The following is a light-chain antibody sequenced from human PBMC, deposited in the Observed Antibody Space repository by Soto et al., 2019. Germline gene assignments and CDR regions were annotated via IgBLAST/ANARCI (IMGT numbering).Light chain of an antibody. V-gene: IGLV2-18*01. CDR1: SSDVGSYNR. Sequence: QSALTQPPSVSGSPGQSVTISCTGTSSDVGSYNRISWYQQPPGTAPKLIMYEVSNRPSGVPDRFSGSKSDSTASLTISGLQAEDEADYYCSLYISGSTYVFGTGTKLTVL. CDR2: EVS. J-gene: IGLJ1*01. CDR3: SLYISGSTYV.